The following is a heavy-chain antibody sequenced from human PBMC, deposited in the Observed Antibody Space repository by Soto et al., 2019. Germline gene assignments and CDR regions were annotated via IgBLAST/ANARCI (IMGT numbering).Heavy chain of an antibody. CDR3: ARGVVAAAPHWFDP. V-gene: IGHV4-59*01. CDR1: GGSISSYY. J-gene: IGHJ5*02. D-gene: IGHD6-13*01. Sequence: SETLSLTCTVSGGSISSYYWSWIRQPPGKGLEWIGYIYYSGSTNYNPSLKSRVTISVDTSKNQFSLKLSSVTAADTAVYYCARGVVAAAPHWFDPWGQGTLVTVS. CDR2: IYYSGST.